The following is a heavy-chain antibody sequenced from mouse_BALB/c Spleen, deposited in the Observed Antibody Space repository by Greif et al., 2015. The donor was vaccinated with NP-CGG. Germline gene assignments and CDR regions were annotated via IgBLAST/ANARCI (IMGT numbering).Heavy chain of an antibody. V-gene: IGHV2-6*02. D-gene: IGHD1-1*01. CDR2: IWSDGST. J-gene: IGHJ4*01. CDR3: ARNYYYGSSYYYAIDY. CDR1: GFSLTSYG. Sequence: VMLVESGPGLVAPSQSLSITCTVSGFSLTSYGVHWVRQPPGKGLEWLVVIWSDGSTTYNSALKSRLSISKDNSKSQVFLKMNSLQTDDTAMYYCARNYYYGSSYYYAIDYWGQGTSVTVSS.